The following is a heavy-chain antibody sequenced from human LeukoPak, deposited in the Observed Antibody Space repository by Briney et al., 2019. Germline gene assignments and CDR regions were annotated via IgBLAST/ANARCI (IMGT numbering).Heavy chain of an antibody. D-gene: IGHD6-13*01. CDR3: ARDEIAAAGFDY. V-gene: IGHV1-46*01. CDR2: INPSGGST. Sequence: GASVTVSCKASGYTFTSYYMHWVRQAPGQGLEWMGIINPSGGSTSYAQKFQGRVTVTRDTSTSTVYMELSSLRSEDTAVYYCARDEIAAAGFDYWGQGTLVTVSS. J-gene: IGHJ4*02. CDR1: GYTFTSYY.